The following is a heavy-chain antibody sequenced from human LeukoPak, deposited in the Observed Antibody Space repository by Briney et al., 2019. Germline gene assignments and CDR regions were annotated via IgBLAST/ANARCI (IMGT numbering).Heavy chain of an antibody. Sequence: PGGSLRPSCAVSGIAFGGQAMSWVRQAPGKGLEWVSAISGSGRFIYYADSVKGRFTISRDNSKNTLYLQMNSLRAEDTAVYYCAKGVTMVRGVIMDYWGQGTLVTVSS. J-gene: IGHJ4*02. V-gene: IGHV3-23*01. CDR1: GIAFGGQA. CDR2: ISGSGRFI. D-gene: IGHD3-10*01. CDR3: AKGVTMVRGVIMDY.